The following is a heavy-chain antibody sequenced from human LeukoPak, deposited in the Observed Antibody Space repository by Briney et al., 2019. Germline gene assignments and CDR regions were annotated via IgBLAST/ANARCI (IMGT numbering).Heavy chain of an antibody. CDR1: GFTFSTYV. Sequence: GGTLRLSCAVSGFTFSTYVMHWVRRAPGEGLVWVSRINHDGSDISYADSVKGRSTISRDNAKNTLYLQMNSLRADDTAIYYCVRDSNFKIDYWGQGTLVTVSS. J-gene: IGHJ4*02. D-gene: IGHD5-24*01. CDR2: INHDGSDI. CDR3: VRDSNFKIDY. V-gene: IGHV3-74*01.